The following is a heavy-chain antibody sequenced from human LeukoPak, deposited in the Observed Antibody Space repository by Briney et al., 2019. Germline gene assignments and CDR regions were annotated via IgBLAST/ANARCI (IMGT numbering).Heavy chain of an antibody. Sequence: SGGSLRLSCAASGFTFSSYWMDWVRQAPGKGLEWVSAISGSGGSTYYADSVKGRFTISRDNSKNTLYLQMNSLRAEDTAVYYCAKEETMIVPGGVDAFDIWGQGTMVTVSS. CDR1: GFTFSSYW. D-gene: IGHD3-22*01. J-gene: IGHJ3*02. CDR3: AKEETMIVPGGVDAFDI. V-gene: IGHV3-23*01. CDR2: ISGSGGST.